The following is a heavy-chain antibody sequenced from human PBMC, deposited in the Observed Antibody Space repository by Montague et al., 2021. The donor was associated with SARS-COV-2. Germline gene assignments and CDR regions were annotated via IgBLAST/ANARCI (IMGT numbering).Heavy chain of an antibody. CDR3: ARSGYNGYDILDY. Sequence: SLRLSCAASGFIFGAHGMHWVRQAPGMGLEWVAVIWYDGGKKYHADSLKSRFAISRDNSKNTLYLQMDSLRVEDTAVYYCARSGYNGYDILDYWGQGTLATVSS. D-gene: IGHD5-12*01. V-gene: IGHV3-33*01. J-gene: IGHJ4*02. CDR2: IWYDGGKK. CDR1: GFIFGAHG.